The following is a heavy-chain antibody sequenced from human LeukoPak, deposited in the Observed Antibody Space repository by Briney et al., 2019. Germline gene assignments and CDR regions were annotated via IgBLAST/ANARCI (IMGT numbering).Heavy chain of an antibody. Sequence: GESLKISCTTSGYSFTSYWVAWVRQMPGKGLEWMRIIYPGDSDTRYSPSFQGQVTISADNSMSTAYLQWSSLKASDTAMYYCARGYTSTWTPNWLDPWGQGTLVTVSS. D-gene: IGHD6-13*01. V-gene: IGHV5-51*01. CDR2: IYPGDSDT. J-gene: IGHJ5*02. CDR1: GYSFTSYW. CDR3: ARGYTSTWTPNWLDP.